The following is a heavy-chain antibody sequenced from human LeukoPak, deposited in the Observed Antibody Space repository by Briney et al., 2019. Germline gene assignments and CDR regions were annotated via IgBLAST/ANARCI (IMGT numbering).Heavy chain of an antibody. D-gene: IGHD3-10*01. V-gene: IGHV3-23*01. J-gene: IGHJ4*02. CDR3: AKGERYYYGSGSYY. CDR1: GFTFSSYA. Sequence: GGSLRLSCAASGFTFSSYAMSWVRQAPGKGLEWVSAISGSGGSTYYADSVKGRFTISRDNSKNTLYLQMNSLRAEDTAVYYCAKGERYYYGSGSYYWGQGTLVTVSS. CDR2: ISGSGGST.